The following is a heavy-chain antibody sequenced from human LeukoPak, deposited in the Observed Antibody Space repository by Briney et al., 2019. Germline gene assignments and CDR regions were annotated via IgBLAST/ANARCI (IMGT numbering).Heavy chain of an antibody. J-gene: IGHJ4*02. Sequence: PGGSLRLSCAASGFTFSRSVMTWVRQAPGKGMEWVSSISDSGSSTYYADSVKGRFTISRDNSKNTLYLQMSSLRADDTAVYYCSRDPRSLDYWGQGALVTVSS. CDR1: GFTFSRSV. V-gene: IGHV3-23*01. CDR2: ISDSGSST. CDR3: SRDPRSLDY.